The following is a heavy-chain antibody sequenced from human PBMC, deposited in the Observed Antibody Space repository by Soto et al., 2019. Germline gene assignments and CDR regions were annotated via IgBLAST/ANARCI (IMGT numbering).Heavy chain of an antibody. CDR1: GYPVTAYY. CDR3: ARGGGVGVAGSSAFDM. V-gene: IGHV1-2*02. Sequence: QLHLVQSGAVVKKPGASVTVSCSASGYPVTAYYMHWVRQAPGRGLEWMGGINPATGAAKYTQTFQDRVTMTRDTSTSTVFMELSGLTSEDTAVFYYARGGGVGVAGSSAFDMWGQGTLVTVSS. D-gene: IGHD3-3*01. CDR2: INPATGAA. J-gene: IGHJ3*02.